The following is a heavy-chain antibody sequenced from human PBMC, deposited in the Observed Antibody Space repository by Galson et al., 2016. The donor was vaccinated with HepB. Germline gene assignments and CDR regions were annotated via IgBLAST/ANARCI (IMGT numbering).Heavy chain of an antibody. CDR3: ASGYSSGWFPGAFDY. CDR2: INHSGST. Sequence: SETLSLTCAVYGGSFSGYYWSWIRQPPGKGLEWIGEINHSGSTNYNPSLKSRATMSVDTSKNQFSLKLTSVTAADTAVYYCASGYSSGWFPGAFDYWGQGTLVTVSS. J-gene: IGHJ4*02. CDR1: GGSFSGYY. D-gene: IGHD6-19*01. V-gene: IGHV4-34*01.